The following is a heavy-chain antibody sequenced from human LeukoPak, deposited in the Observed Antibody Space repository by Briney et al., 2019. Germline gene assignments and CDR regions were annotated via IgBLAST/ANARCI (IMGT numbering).Heavy chain of an antibody. V-gene: IGHV4-30-4*01. D-gene: IGHD1-26*01. CDR2: IYYSGST. Sequence: SETLSLTCTVSGGSISSGDYYWSWIRQPPGKGLEWIGYIYYSGSTYYNPSLKSRVTISVDTSKNQFLLKLSSVTAAYTAVYYCATYSGSYYGDAFDIGGQGTMVTVSS. CDR3: ATYSGSYYGDAFDI. CDR1: GGSISSGDYY. J-gene: IGHJ3*02.